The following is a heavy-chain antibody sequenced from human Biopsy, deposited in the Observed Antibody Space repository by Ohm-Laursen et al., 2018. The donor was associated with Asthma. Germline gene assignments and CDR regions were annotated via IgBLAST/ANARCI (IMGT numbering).Heavy chain of an antibody. D-gene: IGHD6-13*01. Sequence: SLRLSCAAPGFAVSRDHMFWVRQAPGKGLEWVSVIYSGGASHTADSVRGRFTISRDYSKNTLYLQMHSLRVEDTAVYYCARGDSSSWSHYYFDYWGQGTLVTVSS. CDR1: GFAVSRDH. CDR3: ARGDSSSWSHYYFDY. CDR2: IYSGGAS. V-gene: IGHV3-53*01. J-gene: IGHJ4*02.